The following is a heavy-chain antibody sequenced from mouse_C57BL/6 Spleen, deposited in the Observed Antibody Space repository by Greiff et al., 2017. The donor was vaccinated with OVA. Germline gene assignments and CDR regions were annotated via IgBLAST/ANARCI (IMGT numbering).Heavy chain of an antibody. CDR2: IYPGDGDT. D-gene: IGHD2-5*01. CDR3: ASGGYSNFYFDY. CDR1: GYAFSSSW. Sequence: VQLVESGPELVKPGASVKISCKASGYAFSSSWMNWVKQRPGKGLEWIGRIYPGDGDTNYNGKFKGKATLTADKSSSTAYMQLSSLTSEDSAVYFCASGGYSNFYFDYWGQGTTLTVSS. V-gene: IGHV1-82*01. J-gene: IGHJ2*01.